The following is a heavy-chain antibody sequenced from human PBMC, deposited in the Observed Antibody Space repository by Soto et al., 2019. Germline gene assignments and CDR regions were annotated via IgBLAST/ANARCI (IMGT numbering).Heavy chain of an antibody. Sequence: GGSLRLSCAASGFTFSSYWMSWVRQAPGKGLEWVANIKQDGSEKYYVDSVKGRFTISRDNAKNSLYLQMNSLRAEDTAVYYCARASTLYDYIWGSYRPYYYYMDVWGKGTTVTVSS. CDR2: IKQDGSEK. CDR1: GFTFSSYW. J-gene: IGHJ6*03. V-gene: IGHV3-7*01. D-gene: IGHD3-16*02. CDR3: ARASTLYDYIWGSYRPYYYYMDV.